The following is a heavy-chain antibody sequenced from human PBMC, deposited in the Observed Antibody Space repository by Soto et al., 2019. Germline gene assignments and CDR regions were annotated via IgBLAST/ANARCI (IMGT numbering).Heavy chain of an antibody. J-gene: IGHJ4*02. CDR3: TRDPPYCSGGSCYSRVY. D-gene: IGHD2-15*01. V-gene: IGHV3-49*03. CDR1: GFTFGDYA. CDR2: IRSKAYGGTT. Sequence: GGSLRLSCTASGFTFGDYAMSWFRQAPGKGLEWVGFIRSKAYGGTTEYAASVKGRFTISRDDSKSIAYLQMNSLKTEDTAVYYCTRDPPYCSGGSCYSRVYWGQGTLVTVSS.